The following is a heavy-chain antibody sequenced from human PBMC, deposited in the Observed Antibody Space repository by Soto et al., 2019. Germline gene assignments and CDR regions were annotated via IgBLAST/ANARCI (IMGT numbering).Heavy chain of an antibody. V-gene: IGHV1-2*06. J-gene: IGHJ5*02. CDR1: GYTFIGYY. CDR3: GRDGVGATPLGWFDP. CDR2: INPRSGDT. Sequence: QVQLVQSGAEVKKPGASVKVSCKASGYTFIGYYIHRVRQAPGQGLEWMARINPRSGDTTYAQKFQGRLTMTRDTSISTAYMELSSLRSDDTAVYYCGRDGVGATPLGWFDPWGQGSLVTVSS. D-gene: IGHD1-26*01.